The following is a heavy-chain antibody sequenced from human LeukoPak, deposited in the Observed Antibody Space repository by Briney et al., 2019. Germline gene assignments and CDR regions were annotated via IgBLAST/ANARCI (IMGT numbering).Heavy chain of an antibody. V-gene: IGHV3-23*01. CDR2: IDGPTFRT. CDR1: GFTFSNYA. CDR3: KTWMGALFDF. J-gene: IGHJ4*02. Sequence: GESLRLSCAASGFTFSNYAMHWVRQAPGKGLEWVSTIDGPTFRTHYADSVMGRFTISRDNSKNTLYLQMCSLRADDTAVYFCKTWMGALFDFWGQGTLVTVSS. D-gene: IGHD1-26*01.